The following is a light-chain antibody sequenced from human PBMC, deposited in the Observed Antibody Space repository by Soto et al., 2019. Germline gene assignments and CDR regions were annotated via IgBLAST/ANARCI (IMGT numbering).Light chain of an antibody. CDR2: GAS. CDR1: QSVRSN. J-gene: IGKJ5*01. CDR3: QQYNTWPPIT. V-gene: IGKV3-15*01. Sequence: ERVMTQSPATLSVSPGERATLSCRASQSVRSNLAWYQQKPGQAPRLLIYGASTRATGLPARFSGSGSGTDFTLTISSLQSEDFAVYYCQQYNTWPPITFGQGTRLEIK.